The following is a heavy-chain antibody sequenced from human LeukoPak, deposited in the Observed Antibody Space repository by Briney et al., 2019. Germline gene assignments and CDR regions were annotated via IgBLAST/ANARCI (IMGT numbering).Heavy chain of an antibody. J-gene: IGHJ4*02. CDR3: TRDSANYHFAY. CDR1: GFTVKDNF. Sequence: GGSLRLSCAASGFTVKDNFMSWVRQAPGKGLEWVSVLYSGGATYYADSVKDRFTISRDNSKNIVFLQMNDLRTEDTAFYYCTRDSANYHFAYWGQGALVTVSS. D-gene: IGHD4/OR15-4a*01. V-gene: IGHV3-66*01. CDR2: LYSGGAT.